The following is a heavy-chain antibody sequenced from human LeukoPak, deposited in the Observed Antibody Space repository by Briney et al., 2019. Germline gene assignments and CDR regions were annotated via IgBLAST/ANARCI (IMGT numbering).Heavy chain of an antibody. V-gene: IGHV3-48*03. Sequence: GGSLRLSCAASGFTFSSYEMNWARQAPGKGLEWVSYISSSGNIIYYADSVKGRFTISRDNAKNSLYLQMNSLRADDTAVYYCARCGRITILGVAGRTGFDPWGQGILVTVSS. D-gene: IGHD3-3*01. CDR2: ISSSGNII. CDR1: GFTFSSYE. J-gene: IGHJ5*02. CDR3: ARCGRITILGVAGRTGFDP.